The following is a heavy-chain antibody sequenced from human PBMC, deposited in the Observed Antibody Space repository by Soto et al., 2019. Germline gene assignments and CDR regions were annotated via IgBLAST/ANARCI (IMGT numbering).Heavy chain of an antibody. CDR3: ARACEDYYDSSGYCVDY. CDR2: IIPIFGTA. V-gene: IGHV1-69*13. CDR1: GGTFSSYA. D-gene: IGHD3-22*01. J-gene: IGHJ4*02. Sequence: SVKVSCKASGGTFSSYAISWVRQAPGQGLEWMGGIIPIFGTANYAQKFQGRVTITADESTSTAYMELSSLRSEDTAVYYCARACEDYYDSSGYCVDYWGQGTLVTVSS.